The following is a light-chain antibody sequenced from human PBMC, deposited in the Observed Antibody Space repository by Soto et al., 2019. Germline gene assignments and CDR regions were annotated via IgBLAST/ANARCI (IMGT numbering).Light chain of an antibody. J-gene: IGKJ4*02. CDR1: QSISSSY. CDR3: QQYDRSPLT. V-gene: IGKV3-20*01. Sequence: EIVLTQSPGTLSLSPGERATLSCRASQSISSSYLAWYQQKPGQAPRLLIYGASSRATGIPDRFSGSGSGTDFTLTISRLEPEDFAAYYCQQYDRSPLTFGGGTKGEIK. CDR2: GAS.